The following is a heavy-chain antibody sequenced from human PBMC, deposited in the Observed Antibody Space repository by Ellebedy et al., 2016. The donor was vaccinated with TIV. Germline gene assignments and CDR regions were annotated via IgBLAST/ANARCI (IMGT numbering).Heavy chain of an antibody. CDR3: AKDRSQQDWGSYGDGMDV. CDR2: VWYDGSDK. D-gene: IGHD3-16*01. CDR1: GFTFSTYG. V-gene: IGHV3-33*03. Sequence: PGGSLRLSCAASGFTFSTYGLHWVRQAPGKGLEWVAVVWYDGSDKYYADSVKGRFTISRDNSKNTLSLQMDGLRAEDTAVYFCAKDRSQQDWGSYGDGMDVWGQGTTVTVSS. J-gene: IGHJ6*02.